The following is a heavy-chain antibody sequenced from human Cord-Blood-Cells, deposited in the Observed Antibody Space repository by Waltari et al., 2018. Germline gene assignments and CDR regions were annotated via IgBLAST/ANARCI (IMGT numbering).Heavy chain of an antibody. CDR2: INHSGST. Sequence: QVQLQQWGAGLLKPSETLSLTCAVYGGSFSGYYWSWIRQPPGKGLGWIGEINHSGSTNYHPPLKSRVTISVDTSKNQFSLKLSSVTAADTAVYYCARGPRGGSGIRTPIEGYFDLWGRGTLVTVSS. CDR3: ARGPRGGSGIRTPIEGYFDL. J-gene: IGHJ2*01. D-gene: IGHD3-10*01. CDR1: GGSFSGYY. V-gene: IGHV4-34*01.